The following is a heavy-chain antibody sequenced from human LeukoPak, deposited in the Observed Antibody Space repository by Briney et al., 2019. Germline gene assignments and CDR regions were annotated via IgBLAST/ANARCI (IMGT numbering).Heavy chain of an antibody. D-gene: IGHD5-12*01. V-gene: IGHV1-18*01. CDR2: ISPYNGNT. CDR1: GYTFTYYG. J-gene: IGHJ4*02. CDR3: ARTSHYVDIAATIPYGIYYFDY. Sequence: GASVKVSCKASGYTFTYYGISWVRQAPGQGLEWMGWISPYNGNTTYATKVQGKVTMTTDPSTSTSYMELRSLRSDDTAVYYCARTSHYVDIAATIPYGIYYFDYWGQGTLVTVSS.